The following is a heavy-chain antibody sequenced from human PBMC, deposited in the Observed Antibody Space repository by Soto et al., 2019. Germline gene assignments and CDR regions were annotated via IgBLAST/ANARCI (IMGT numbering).Heavy chain of an antibody. D-gene: IGHD3-9*01. Sequence: EVQLVESGGGLVQPGGSLRLSCVASGFSFSSYSMVWVRQAPGKGLQWVSYIFVTGGTIYYADSVKGRFTVSRDNAKNSLFLLMISLRAEDTGVYYCARDRDWAFDYWGQGTLVTVSS. V-gene: IGHV3-48*03. CDR1: GFSFSSYS. J-gene: IGHJ4*02. CDR2: IFVTGGTI. CDR3: ARDRDWAFDY.